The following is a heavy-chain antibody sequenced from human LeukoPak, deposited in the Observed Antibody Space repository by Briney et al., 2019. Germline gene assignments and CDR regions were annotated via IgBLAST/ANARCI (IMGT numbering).Heavy chain of an antibody. J-gene: IGHJ4*02. CDR2: IKQDGSEK. D-gene: IGHD3-16*02. CDR3: ARAIAVWGSHRYLDY. CDR1: GFTFSSYW. Sequence: GGSLRLSCAASGFTFSSYWMSWVRQAPGKGLEWVANIKQDGSEKYYVDSVKGRFTISRDNAKNSLYLQMNSLRAEDTAVYYCARAIAVWGSHRYLDYWGQGTLVTVSS. V-gene: IGHV3-7*01.